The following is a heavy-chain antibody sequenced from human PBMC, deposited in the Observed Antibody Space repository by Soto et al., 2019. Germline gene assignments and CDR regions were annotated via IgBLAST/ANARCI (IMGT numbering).Heavy chain of an antibody. D-gene: IGHD3-22*01. CDR1: GGSISSYY. Sequence: SETLSLTCTVSGGSISSYYWSWIRQPPGKGLEWIGYIYYSGSTNYNPSLKGRVTISVDRSKNQFSLKLSSVTAADTAVYYCASAFGSSGYRWGQGTLVTVSS. J-gene: IGHJ4*02. V-gene: IGHV4-59*12. CDR2: IYYSGST. CDR3: ASAFGSSGYR.